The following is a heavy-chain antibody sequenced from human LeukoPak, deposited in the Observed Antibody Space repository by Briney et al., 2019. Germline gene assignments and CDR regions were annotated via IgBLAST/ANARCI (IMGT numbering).Heavy chain of an antibody. D-gene: IGHD2-21*02. CDR3: ARDSSTAYCGGDCFTGDAFDI. CDR2: ISAYNGNT. V-gene: IGHV1-18*01. J-gene: IGHJ3*02. Sequence: ASVKVSCKASGYTFTSYGISWVRQAPGQGLEWMGWISAYNGNTNYAQKLQGRVTMITDTSTSTAYMELRSLRSDDTAVYYCARDSSTAYCGGDCFTGDAFDIWGQGTMVTVSS. CDR1: GYTFTSYG.